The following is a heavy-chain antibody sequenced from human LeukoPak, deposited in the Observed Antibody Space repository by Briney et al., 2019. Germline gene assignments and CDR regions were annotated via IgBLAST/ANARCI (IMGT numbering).Heavy chain of an antibody. Sequence: ASVKVSCKASGGTFSSYAISWVRQAPGQGLEWMGGIIPIFGTANYAQKFQGRVTMTADKSTSTAYMELSSLRSEDTAVYYCARDGLGGWFDYWGQGTLVTVSS. J-gene: IGHJ4*02. CDR3: ARDGLGGWFDY. CDR1: GGTFSSYA. V-gene: IGHV1-69*06. CDR2: IIPIFGTA. D-gene: IGHD6-19*01.